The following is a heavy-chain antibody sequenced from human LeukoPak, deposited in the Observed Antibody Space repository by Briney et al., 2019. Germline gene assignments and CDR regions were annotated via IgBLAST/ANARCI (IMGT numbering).Heavy chain of an antibody. CDR1: GFTVSSNY. Sequence: GGSLRLSCAASGFTVSSNYMSWVRQAPGKGLEWVSYISSSGSTIYYADFVKGRFTISRDNAKNSLYLQMNSLRAEDTAVYYCAREGVSWFDPWGQGTLVTVSP. J-gene: IGHJ5*02. V-gene: IGHV3-11*01. CDR2: ISSSGSTI. CDR3: AREGVSWFDP. D-gene: IGHD3-16*01.